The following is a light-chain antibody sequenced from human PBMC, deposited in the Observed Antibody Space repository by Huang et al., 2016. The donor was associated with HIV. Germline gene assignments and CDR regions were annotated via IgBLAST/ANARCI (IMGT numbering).Light chain of an antibody. CDR3: QQYKSYPYT. V-gene: IGKV1-5*03. Sequence: DIQMTQSPSTLSASVGDRITITCRDSQSISNWLAWYQQKPGKAPKLLIYQASSLESGVPSRFSGSGSGTEFTLTVTSLQPDDFATYYCQQYKSYPYTFGQGTKVDI. J-gene: IGKJ2*01. CDR2: QAS. CDR1: QSISNW.